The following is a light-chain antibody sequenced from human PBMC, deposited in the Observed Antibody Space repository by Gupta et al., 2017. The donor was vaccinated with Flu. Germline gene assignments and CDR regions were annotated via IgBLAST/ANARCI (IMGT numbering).Light chain of an antibody. J-gene: IGLJ3*02. CDR1: AIRYFSY. V-gene: IGLV2-14*03. CDR2: EVS. CDR3: ASYTFGNALL. Sequence: QSPLTQPASVSGSPGQSITISCTGPAIRYFSYVSWYQQHPGKVPKLLIYEVSNRPSGISDRFSGSKSDSTAPLTISGVQAEDEAHYYCASYTFGNALLFGGGTDLTV.